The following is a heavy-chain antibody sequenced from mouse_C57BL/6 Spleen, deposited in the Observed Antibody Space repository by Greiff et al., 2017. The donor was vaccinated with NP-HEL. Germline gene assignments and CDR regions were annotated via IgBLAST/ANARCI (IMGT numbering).Heavy chain of an antibody. Sequence: VQLQQSGAELARPGASVKLSCKASGYTFTSYGISWVKQRTGQGLEWIGEIYPRSGNTYYNEKFKGKATLTADKSSSTAYMELRSLTSEDSAVYFCARGNGNYGDAMDYWGQGTSVTVSS. J-gene: IGHJ4*01. CDR2: IYPRSGNT. V-gene: IGHV1-81*01. CDR1: GYTFTSYG. D-gene: IGHD2-1*01. CDR3: ARGNGNYGDAMDY.